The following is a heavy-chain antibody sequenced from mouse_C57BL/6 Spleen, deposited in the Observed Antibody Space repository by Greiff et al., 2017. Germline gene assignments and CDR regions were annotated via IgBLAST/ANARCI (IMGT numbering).Heavy chain of an antibody. V-gene: IGHV1-55*01. CDR1: GYTFTSYW. D-gene: IGHD1-1*01. CDR2: IYPGSGST. CDR3: ARKDYGSSFAY. J-gene: IGHJ3*01. Sequence: QVQLKQPGAELVKPGASVKMSCKAPGYTFTSYWITWLKQSPGQGLEWIGDIYPGSGSTNYNEKFKSKATLTVDTSSSTAYMQLSSLTSEDSAVYYCARKDYGSSFAYWGQGTLVTVSA.